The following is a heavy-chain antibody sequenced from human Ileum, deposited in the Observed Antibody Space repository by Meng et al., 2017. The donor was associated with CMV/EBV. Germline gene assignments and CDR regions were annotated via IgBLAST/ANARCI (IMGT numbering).Heavy chain of an antibody. CDR3: ARPYTGASTLPF. CDR2: INWNGGST. J-gene: IGHJ4*02. Sequence: GESLKISCAASGFTFDDYGMSWVRQAPGKGLELVSGINWNGGSTGYADSVKGRFTISRDNTKNTLYLQMNSLRAEETAVYYCARPYTGASTLPFWGQGTLVTVSS. CDR1: GFTFDDYG. V-gene: IGHV3-20*04. D-gene: IGHD1-26*01.